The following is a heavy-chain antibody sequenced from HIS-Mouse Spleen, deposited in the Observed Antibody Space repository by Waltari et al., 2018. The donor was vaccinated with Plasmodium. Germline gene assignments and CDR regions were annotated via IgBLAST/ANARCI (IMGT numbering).Heavy chain of an antibody. D-gene: IGHD3-3*01. Sequence: EVQLVESGGGLVQPGGSLRVSCAASGFTCSSYSMHWVRQAPGKGLEWVSYIRSSSSTIYYADSVKGRFTISRDNAKNSLYLQMNSLRDEDTAVYYCARVVTIFGVVIDYWGQGTLVTVSS. CDR3: ARVVTIFGVVIDY. CDR1: GFTCSSYS. CDR2: IRSSSSTI. J-gene: IGHJ4*02. V-gene: IGHV3-48*02.